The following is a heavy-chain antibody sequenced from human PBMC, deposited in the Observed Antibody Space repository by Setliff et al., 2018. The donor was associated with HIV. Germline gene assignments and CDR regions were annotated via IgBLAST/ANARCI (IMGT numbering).Heavy chain of an antibody. D-gene: IGHD2-8*02. V-gene: IGHV2-26*01. CDR3: VRLQRMSTGVYWASSYWLFDL. CDR1: GISLSNAGMG. J-gene: IGHJ2*01. CDR2: VFSSDEE. Sequence: SGPTLVNPTETLTLTCSVSGISLSNAGMGVSWIRQPPRKALEWLAHVFSSDEESYSTSLEGRLTISKDTSKSQVVLIMADVDPADTATYYCVRLQRMSTGVYWASSYWLFDLWGRGTLVTVSS.